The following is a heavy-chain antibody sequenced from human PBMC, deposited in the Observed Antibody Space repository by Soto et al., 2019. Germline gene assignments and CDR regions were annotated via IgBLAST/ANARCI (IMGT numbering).Heavy chain of an antibody. D-gene: IGHD3-9*01. Sequence: SVKVSCKASGGTFSSYAISWVRQAPGQGLEWMGGIIPIFGTANYAQKFQGRVTITADKSTSTAYMELSSLRSEDTAVYYCAAETYDILTGYYGRPLDYWGQGTLVTVSS. CDR3: AAETYDILTGYYGRPLDY. V-gene: IGHV1-69*06. CDR2: IIPIFGTA. CDR1: GGTFSSYA. J-gene: IGHJ4*02.